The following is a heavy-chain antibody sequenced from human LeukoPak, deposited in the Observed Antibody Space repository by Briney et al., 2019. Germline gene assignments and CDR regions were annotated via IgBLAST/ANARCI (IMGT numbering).Heavy chain of an antibody. CDR3: ARAAGWFGEGSMVPRKYYYYYYMDV. J-gene: IGHJ6*03. V-gene: IGHV4-31*03. CDR2: IYYSGST. Sequence: SQTLSLTCTVSGASISSGGYYWSWIRQHPGKGLEWIGYIYYSGSTYYNPSLKSRVTISVDTSKNQFSLKLSSVTAADTAVYYCARAAGWFGEGSMVPRKYYYYYYMDVWGKGTTVTVSS. CDR1: GASISSGGYY. D-gene: IGHD3-10*01.